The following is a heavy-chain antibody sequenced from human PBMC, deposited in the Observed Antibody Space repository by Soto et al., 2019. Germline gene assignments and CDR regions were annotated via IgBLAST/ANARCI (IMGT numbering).Heavy chain of an antibody. J-gene: IGHJ3*02. Sequence: ASVKVSCKASGGTFSSYTISWVRQAPGQGLEWMGRIIPILGIANYAQKFQGRVTITADKSTSTAYMELSSLRSEDTAVYYCAGRGVGIGDAGAFDIWGQGTMVTVSS. D-gene: IGHD6-13*01. V-gene: IGHV1-69*02. CDR2: IIPILGIA. CDR1: GGTFSSYT. CDR3: AGRGVGIGDAGAFDI.